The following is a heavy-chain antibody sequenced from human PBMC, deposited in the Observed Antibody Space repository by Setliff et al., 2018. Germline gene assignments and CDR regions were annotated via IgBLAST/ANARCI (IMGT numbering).Heavy chain of an antibody. Sequence: PGESLKISCQGSGYSFTKYWIGWVRQMPGKGLEWMGIIYPGDSDTRYSPSFQGQVTISADKSISTAYLQWSSLKASDTAMYYCARYDSSGYHYYYGMDVWGQGTTVTVSS. D-gene: IGHD3-22*01. V-gene: IGHV5-51*01. CDR2: IYPGDSDT. J-gene: IGHJ6*02. CDR1: GYSFTKYW. CDR3: ARYDSSGYHYYYGMDV.